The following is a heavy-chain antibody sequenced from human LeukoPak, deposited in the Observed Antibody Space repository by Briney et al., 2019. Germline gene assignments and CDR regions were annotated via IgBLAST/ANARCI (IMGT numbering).Heavy chain of an antibody. V-gene: IGHV4-4*07. D-gene: IGHD6-19*01. J-gene: IGHJ4*02. Sequence: SETLSLTCSVSGGSTSGYFWTWIRQPAGKGLEWIGRIYSRGSTNYNSSLRSRVTISVDTSKNQFSLKLTSVTAADTAVYYCASGKGASGWGLGYWGQGTLVTVSS. CDR2: IYSRGST. CDR3: ASGKGASGWGLGY. CDR1: GGSTSGYF.